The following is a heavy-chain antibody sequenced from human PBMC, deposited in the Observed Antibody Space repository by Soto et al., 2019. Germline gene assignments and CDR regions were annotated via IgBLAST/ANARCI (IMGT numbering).Heavy chain of an antibody. J-gene: IGHJ5*02. CDR1: GGSISSGGYS. V-gene: IGHV4-30-2*01. CDR3: ARATTITLYNWFDP. D-gene: IGHD4-4*01. Sequence: LSLTCAVSGGSISSGGYSWSWIRQPPGKGLEWIGCMYHTGSTYYNPSLKSRVTTSVDRSKNQFSLKLSSVTAADTAVYYCARATTITLYNWFDPWGQGTLVTVSS. CDR2: MYHTGST.